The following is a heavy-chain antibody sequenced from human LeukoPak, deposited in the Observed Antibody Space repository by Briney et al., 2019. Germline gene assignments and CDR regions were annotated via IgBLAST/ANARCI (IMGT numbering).Heavy chain of an antibody. CDR3: AKTAGSKGWFDP. CDR1: GFTFSSYA. Sequence: GGCLRLSCVASGFTFSSYAMSWVRQAPGKGRGRVSAFSGSGGSTYYADSVKGRFTISRDNSNNTLYLQMNSLRAEDTAVYYCAKTAGSKGWFDPWGQGTLVTVSS. V-gene: IGHV3-23*01. J-gene: IGHJ5*02. CDR2: FSGSGGST.